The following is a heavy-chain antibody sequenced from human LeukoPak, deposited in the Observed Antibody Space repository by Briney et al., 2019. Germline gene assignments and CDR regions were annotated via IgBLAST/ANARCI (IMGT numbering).Heavy chain of an antibody. D-gene: IGHD2-2*01. J-gene: IGHJ6*02. CDR3: ARDGSRFCSSTSCYSGYYYYGMDV. CDR1: GFTFSDYY. V-gene: IGHV3-11*01. CDR2: ISSGGSTI. Sequence: GGSLRLSCAASGFTFSDYYMSWIRQAPGKGLEWVSYISSGGSTIYYADSVKGRFTISRDNAKNSLYLQMNSLRAGDMAVYYCARDGSRFCSSTSCYSGYYYYGMDVWGQGTTVTVSS.